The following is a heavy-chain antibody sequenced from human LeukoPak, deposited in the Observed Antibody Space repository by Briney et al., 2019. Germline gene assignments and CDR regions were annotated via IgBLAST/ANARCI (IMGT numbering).Heavy chain of an antibody. CDR3: ARGIFGSGYGFFDY. Sequence: PSQTLSLTCTVSGVSMSTYFWSWIRQAPGKGLEWLGYIHYTGSTNNNPSLKGRLAISLDTSKNQFSLELSSVSTADTAVSYCARGIFGSGYGFFDYWGQGILVAVSS. CDR2: IHYTGST. CDR1: GVSMSTYF. V-gene: IGHV4-59*01. J-gene: IGHJ4*02. D-gene: IGHD3-10*01.